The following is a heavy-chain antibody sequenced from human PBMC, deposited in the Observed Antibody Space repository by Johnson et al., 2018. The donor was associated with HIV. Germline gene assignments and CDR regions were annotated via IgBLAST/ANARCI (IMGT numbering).Heavy chain of an antibody. J-gene: IGHJ3*02. CDR1: GFIFSNYD. D-gene: IGHD4-11*01. CDR3: ARNHPQSSDAFDI. Sequence: VQLVESGGGVVQPGTSVRLSCAASGFIFSNYDMHWVRQLPGKGLEWVAVISYDGSDKYYADSVKGRFTISRDNSKNTLSLQMNSLRTEEPAVFYCARNHPQSSDAFDIWCLGTMVTVSS. CDR2: ISYDGSDK. V-gene: IGHV3-30-3*01.